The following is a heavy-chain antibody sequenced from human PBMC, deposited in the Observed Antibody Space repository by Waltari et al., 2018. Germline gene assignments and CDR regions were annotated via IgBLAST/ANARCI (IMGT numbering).Heavy chain of an antibody. CDR2: IYHSGST. CDR3: ARHPDVGPKPFDY. V-gene: IGHV4-38-2*01. J-gene: IGHJ4*02. Sequence: QVQLQESGPGLVKPSETLSLTCAVSGYSISSGYYWGWIRQPPGKGLEWIGSIYHSGSTYYNPSLKSRVTISVDTSKNQFSLKLSSVTAADTAVYYCARHPDVGPKPFDYWGQETLVTVSS. D-gene: IGHD1-26*01. CDR1: GYSISSGYY.